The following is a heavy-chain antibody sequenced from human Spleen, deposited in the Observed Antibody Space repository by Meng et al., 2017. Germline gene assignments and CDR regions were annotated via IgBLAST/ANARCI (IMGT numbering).Heavy chain of an antibody. CDR1: GFTVSSNF. Sequence: GESLKISCAASGFTVSSNFMSWVRQASGEGLEWVSVLYIDGSTYYGDSVKGRFTISRDNSKNTLYLQMNSLRAEDTAVYYCARDKGSYYDSSGYRPYWYFDLWGRGTLVTVSS. D-gene: IGHD3-22*01. J-gene: IGHJ2*01. CDR2: LYIDGST. CDR3: ARDKGSYYDSSGYRPYWYFDL. V-gene: IGHV3-66*02.